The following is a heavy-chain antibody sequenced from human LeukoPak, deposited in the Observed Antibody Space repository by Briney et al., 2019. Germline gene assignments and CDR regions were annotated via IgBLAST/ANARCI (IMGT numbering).Heavy chain of an antibody. D-gene: IGHD3-22*01. CDR3: ARVFHGPLYYYDSSGRRGLDY. CDR2: IGGGHDVE. J-gene: IGHJ4*02. Sequence: GGSLRLSCAASGFTFSDYSMNWVRQVPGKGLEWVSSIGGGHDVEHYADSVKGRFTISRDNAKNSLYLQMNSLRAEDTAVYYCARVFHGPLYYYDSSGRRGLDYWGQGTLVTVSS. CDR1: GFTFSDYS. V-gene: IGHV3-21*01.